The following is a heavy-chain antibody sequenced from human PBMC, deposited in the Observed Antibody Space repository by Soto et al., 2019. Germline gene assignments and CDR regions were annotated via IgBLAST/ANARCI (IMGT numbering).Heavy chain of an antibody. CDR1: GSSLSTSGVG. J-gene: IGHJ3*01. CDR2: IYWNDDK. D-gene: IGHD6-6*01. V-gene: IGHV2-5*01. Sequence: QITLKGSGPTLVKPTQTLTLTCSVSGSSLSTSGVGLGWLRQPPGKALEWLALIYWNDDKHYSPSLKSRLTITKDSSKNQAVLTMTNMDPVDTATYYCVRGVATLPVFAFDVWGQGTMVTVSS. CDR3: VRGVATLPVFAFDV.